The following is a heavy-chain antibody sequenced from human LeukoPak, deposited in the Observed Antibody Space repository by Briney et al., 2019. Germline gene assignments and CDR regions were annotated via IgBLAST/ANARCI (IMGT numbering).Heavy chain of an antibody. CDR2: IYYSGST. Sequence: SETLSLTCTVSGGSISSYYWSWIRQPPGKGLEWIGYIYYSGSTNYNPSLKSRVTISVDTSKNQFSLKLSSVTAADTAVYYCAGERITMVRGVIGWFDSWGQGTLVTVSS. J-gene: IGHJ5*01. V-gene: IGHV4-59*01. D-gene: IGHD3-10*01. CDR1: GGSISSYY. CDR3: AGERITMVRGVIGWFDS.